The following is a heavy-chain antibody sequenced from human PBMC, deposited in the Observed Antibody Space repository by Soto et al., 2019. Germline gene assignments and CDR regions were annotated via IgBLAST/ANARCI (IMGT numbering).Heavy chain of an antibody. CDR3: ARTITIFGVVNDAFDI. D-gene: IGHD3-3*01. J-gene: IGHJ3*02. V-gene: IGHV1-18*01. CDR2: ISAYNGNT. Sequence: ASVKVSCKASGYTFTSYGISWVRQAPGQGLEWMGWISAYNGNTNHAQKLQGRVTMTTDTSTSTAYMELRSLRSDDTAVYYCARTITIFGVVNDAFDIWGQGTMVTVS. CDR1: GYTFTSYG.